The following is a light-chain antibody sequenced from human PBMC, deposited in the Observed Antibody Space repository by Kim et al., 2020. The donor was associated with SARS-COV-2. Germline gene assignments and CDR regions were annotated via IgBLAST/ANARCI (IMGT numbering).Light chain of an antibody. J-gene: IGLJ3*02. CDR3: TSYTTSRTWV. V-gene: IGLV2-14*03. CDR1: SSDIGSYNY. CDR2: DVT. Sequence: QSALTQPVSVSGSPGQSITISCTGTSSDIGSYNYVSWYQQYPGEAPKLMIYDVTKRPSGVSNRFSGSKSASTASLTISGLQAEDEADYYCTSYTTSRTWVFGGGTQLTVL.